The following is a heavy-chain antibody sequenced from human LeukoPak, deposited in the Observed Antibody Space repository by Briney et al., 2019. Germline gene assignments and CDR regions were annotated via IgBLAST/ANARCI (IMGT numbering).Heavy chain of an antibody. CDR3: AKVGGPGGYFTHFAN. J-gene: IGHJ4*02. CDR1: GFNFDGYA. V-gene: IGHV3-9*01. D-gene: IGHD3-10*01. CDR2: ISWNSGYI. Sequence: GRSLRLSCVASGFNFDGYAMHWVRQAPGEGLEWVSGISWNSGYIGYADSVKGRFTISRDNAKNSLYLQMDSLRPEDTALYYCAKVGGPGGYFTHFANWGQGSLVTVSS.